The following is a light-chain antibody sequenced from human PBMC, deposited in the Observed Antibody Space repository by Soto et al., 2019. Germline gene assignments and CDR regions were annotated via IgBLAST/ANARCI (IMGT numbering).Light chain of an antibody. CDR1: QNISSY. CDR2: GAS. V-gene: IGKV3-15*01. J-gene: IGKJ1*01. CDR3: HHYNNWPRT. Sequence: EMVVTQSPATLSVSPGKRATLSCRASQNISSYLIWYQQKPGQAPRFLIYGASTRATGIPARFSGSGSGTEFTLTISSLQSEDFAVYYCHHYNNWPRTFGQGTKVDIK.